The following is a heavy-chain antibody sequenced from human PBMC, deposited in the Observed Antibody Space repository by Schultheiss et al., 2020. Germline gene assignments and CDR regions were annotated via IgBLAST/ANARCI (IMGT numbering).Heavy chain of an antibody. J-gene: IGHJ4*02. CDR2: ISWNSGSI. D-gene: IGHD4-23*01. Sequence: GGSLRLSCAASGFTFDDYAMHWVRQAPGKGLEWVSGISWNSGSIGYADSVKGRFTISRDNAKNTLYLQMNSLRAEDTAVYYCARNPGGTLSYYFDYWGQGTLVTVSS. V-gene: IGHV3-9*01. CDR1: GFTFDDYA. CDR3: ARNPGGTLSYYFDY.